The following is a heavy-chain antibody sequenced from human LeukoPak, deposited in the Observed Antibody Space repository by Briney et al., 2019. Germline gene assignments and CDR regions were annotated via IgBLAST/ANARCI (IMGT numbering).Heavy chain of an antibody. J-gene: IGHJ4*02. V-gene: IGHV3-30*04. CDR3: ARERLWFGELLFYFDY. CDR1: GFTFSSYA. Sequence: GGSLRLSCAASGFTFSSYAMHWVRQAPGKGLEWVAVISYDGSNKYYADSVKGRFTISRDNSKNTLYLQMNSLRAEDTAVHYCARERLWFGELLFYFDYWGQGTLVTVSS. CDR2: ISYDGSNK. D-gene: IGHD3-10*01.